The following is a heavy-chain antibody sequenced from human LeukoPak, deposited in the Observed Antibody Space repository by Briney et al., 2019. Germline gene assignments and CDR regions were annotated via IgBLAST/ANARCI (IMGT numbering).Heavy chain of an antibody. J-gene: IGHJ4*02. CDR3: ARDSSGYYFDY. D-gene: IGHD3-22*01. CDR2: IYHSGST. CDR1: GGSISSSNW. Sequence: SGTLSLTCAVSGGSISSSNWWSWVRQPPGKGLEWIGEIYHSGSTNYNPSLKSRVTISVDTSKNQFSLKLSSVTAADTAVYYCARDSSGYYFDYWGQGTLVTVSS. V-gene: IGHV4-4*02.